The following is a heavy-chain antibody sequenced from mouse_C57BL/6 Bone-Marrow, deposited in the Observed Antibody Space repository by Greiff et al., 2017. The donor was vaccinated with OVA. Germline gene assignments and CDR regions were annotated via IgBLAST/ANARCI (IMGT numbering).Heavy chain of an antibody. D-gene: IGHD2-1*01. Sequence: VQLQQSGAELVRPGASVKLSCTASGFNIKDDYMHWVKQRPEQGLEWIGWIDPENGDTEYASKLQSKATITADKSYNTALLQLSSLTSDDTAVYYCTSYGNFDYWGQGTTLTVSS. CDR3: TSYGNFDY. CDR1: GFNIKDDY. J-gene: IGHJ2*01. V-gene: IGHV14-4*01. CDR2: IDPENGDT.